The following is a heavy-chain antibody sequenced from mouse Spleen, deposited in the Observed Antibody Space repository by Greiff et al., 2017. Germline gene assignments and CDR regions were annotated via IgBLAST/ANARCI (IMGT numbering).Heavy chain of an antibody. V-gene: IGHV3-6*01. CDR3: ASGDPFAY. D-gene: IGHD2-13*01. CDR2: ISYDGSN. CDR1: GYSITSGYY. Sequence: EVKLMESGPGLVKPSQSLSLTCSVTGYSITSGYYWNWIRQFPGNKLEWMGYISYDGSNNYNPSLKNRISITRDTSKNQFFLKLNSVTTEDTATYYCASGDPFAYWGQGTLVTVSA. J-gene: IGHJ3*01.